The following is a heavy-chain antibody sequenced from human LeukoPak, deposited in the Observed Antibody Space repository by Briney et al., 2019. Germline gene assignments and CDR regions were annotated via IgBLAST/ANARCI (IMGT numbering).Heavy chain of an antibody. D-gene: IGHD4-17*01. CDR2: IRQDGNEK. Sequence: GGSLILSRVASGFSFSGYWMTWVRQAPGKGLEWVANIRQDGNEKYIVDSVKGRFTISRDNAKNSLYLQMSSLRADDTAVYYCARGPPNTVTTSWYFDLWGRGTLVTVSS. V-gene: IGHV3-7*01. CDR1: GFSFSGYW. J-gene: IGHJ2*01. CDR3: ARGPPNTVTTSWYFDL.